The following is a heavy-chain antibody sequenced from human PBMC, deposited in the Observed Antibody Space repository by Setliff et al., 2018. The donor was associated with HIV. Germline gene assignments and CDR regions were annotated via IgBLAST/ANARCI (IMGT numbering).Heavy chain of an antibody. J-gene: IGHJ3*02. D-gene: IGHD3-22*01. CDR1: GGTFSNYG. CDR3: ARSRYDSGGYPDAFDI. V-gene: IGHV1-69*05. CDR2: IIPISGTA. Sequence: SVKVSCKASGGTFSNYGMSWVRQAPGQGLEWMGGIIPISGTANYAQKFRGRVTITTDESTSTAYMELSGLRSEDTAVYYCARSRYDSGGYPDAFDIWGQGTMVTVSS.